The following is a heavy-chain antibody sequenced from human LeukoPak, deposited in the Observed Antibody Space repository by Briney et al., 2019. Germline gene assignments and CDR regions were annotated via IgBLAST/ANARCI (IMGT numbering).Heavy chain of an antibody. CDR3: ARDERLPHYYYGMDV. Sequence: PSETLSPTCAVSGGSISSSNWWSWVRQPPGKGLEWLGEIYHSGSTNYNPSLKSRVTISVDKSKNQFSLKLSSVTAADTAVYYCARDERLPHYYYGMDVWGQGTTVTVSS. CDR1: GGSISSSNW. J-gene: IGHJ6*02. V-gene: IGHV4-4*02. D-gene: IGHD1-26*01. CDR2: IYHSGST.